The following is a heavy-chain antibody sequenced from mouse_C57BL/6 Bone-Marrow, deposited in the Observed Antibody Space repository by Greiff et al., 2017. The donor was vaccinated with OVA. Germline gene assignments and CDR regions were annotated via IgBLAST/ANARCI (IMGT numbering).Heavy chain of an antibody. CDR1: GYTFTDYE. V-gene: IGHV1-15*01. CDR2: IAPETGGT. Sequence: QVQLQQSGAELVRPGASVTLSCKASGYTFTDYEMHWVKQTPVHGLEWIGAIAPETGGTAYNQKFKGKAILTADKSSSTAYMELRSLTSEDSAVKYSTRARRFDVWGTGTTVTVSS. J-gene: IGHJ1*03. CDR3: TRARRFDV.